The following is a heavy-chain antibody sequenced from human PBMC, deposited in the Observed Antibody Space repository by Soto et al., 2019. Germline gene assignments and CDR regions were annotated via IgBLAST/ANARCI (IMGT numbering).Heavy chain of an antibody. CDR2: INVYNGNT. J-gene: IGHJ5*01. CDR1: GYTFTNYG. D-gene: IGHD3-10*01. Sequence: ASVKVSCKASGYTFTNYGISWVRQAPGQGLEWMGWINVYNGNTKYAQKVQGRVTMTTDTSTSTAYMELRSLRSDDTAVYYCARGVGSGGYDNHYNWCDPWGQGTLVSVAS. CDR3: ARGVGSGGYDNHYNWCDP. V-gene: IGHV1-18*01.